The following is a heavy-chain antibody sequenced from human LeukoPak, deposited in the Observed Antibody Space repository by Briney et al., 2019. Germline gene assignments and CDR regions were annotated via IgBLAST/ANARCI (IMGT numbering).Heavy chain of an antibody. CDR3: ARATVAGRPRDY. CDR1: GGSFSGYY. V-gene: IGHV4-34*01. CDR2: INHSGST. J-gene: IGHJ4*02. Sequence: PSETLSLTCAVYGGSFSGYYWSWIRQPPGKGLEWIGEINHSGSTNYNPSLKSRVTISVDTSKNQFSLKLSSVTAADTAVYYCARATVAGRPRDYWGQGTLVTVSS. D-gene: IGHD6-19*01.